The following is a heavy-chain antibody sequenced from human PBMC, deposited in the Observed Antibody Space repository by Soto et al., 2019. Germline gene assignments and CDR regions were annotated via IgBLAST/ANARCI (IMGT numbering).Heavy chain of an antibody. Sequence: ELQLVESGGGLIQPGGSLRLSCAASGLTVTRNYMTWVRLAPGKGLECVSTIHTGGKTFYTDSVKGRFTVSRAASKNTVDLQMNNLSVEDTALYYCATGGSKRVRGAIVEVFHLEFWGRGTVVTVSS. CDR3: ATGGSKRVRGAIVEVFHLEF. V-gene: IGHV3-53*02. CDR1: GLTVTRNY. J-gene: IGHJ4*02. CDR2: IHTGGKT. D-gene: IGHD3-10*01.